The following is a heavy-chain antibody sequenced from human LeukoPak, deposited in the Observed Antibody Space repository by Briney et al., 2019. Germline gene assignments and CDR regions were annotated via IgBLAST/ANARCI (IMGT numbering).Heavy chain of an antibody. V-gene: IGHV4-59*08. CDR3: ARHEYYYGSGSYSEFDY. D-gene: IGHD3-10*01. CDR2: IYYSGST. Sequence: PSETLSLTCTVSGDSISSYYWSWIRQPPGKGLEWIGYIYYSGSTNYNPSLKSRVTISVDTSKNQFSLKLSSVTAADTSVYYCARHEYYYGSGSYSEFDYWGQGTLVTVSS. J-gene: IGHJ4*02. CDR1: GDSISSYY.